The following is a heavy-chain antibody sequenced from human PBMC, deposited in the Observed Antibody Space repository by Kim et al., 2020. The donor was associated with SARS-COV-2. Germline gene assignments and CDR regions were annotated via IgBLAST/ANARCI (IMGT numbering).Heavy chain of an antibody. CDR2: EGGDC. CDR3: ARDLDV. V-gene: IGHV3-7*03. J-gene: IGHJ6*02. Sequence: EGGDCHYVDSGKGTFTISRDNAKNSLYLQMNSLRAEDTAVYYCARDLDVWGQGTTVTVSS.